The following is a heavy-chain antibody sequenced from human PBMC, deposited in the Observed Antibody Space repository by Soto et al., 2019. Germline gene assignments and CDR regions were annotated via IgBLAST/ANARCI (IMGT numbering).Heavy chain of an antibody. V-gene: IGHV3-23*01. CDR3: SRRSSGWYFDY. J-gene: IGHJ4*02. D-gene: IGHD6-19*01. CDR1: GFTFSSYA. Sequence: PGGSLRLSCAASGFTFSSYAMSWVRQAPGKGLEWVSVISGSGDSTYYADSVKGRFTISRDNSKNTLYLQMNGLRAEDTAVYYCSRRSSGWYFDYWGQGTLVTVSS. CDR2: ISGSGDST.